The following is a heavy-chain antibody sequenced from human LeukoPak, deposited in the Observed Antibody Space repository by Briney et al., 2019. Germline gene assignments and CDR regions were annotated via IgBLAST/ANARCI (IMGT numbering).Heavy chain of an antibody. CDR1: GYTLTSHD. CDR2: MNPKSGGT. CDR3: ARDLFPFGSMDV. Sequence: GASVKVSCKASGYTLTSHDINWVRQAAGQGLEWMGWMNPKSGGTNYAQKFQGRVTMTRDTSISTAYMELSRLRSDDTAVYYCARDLFPFGSMDVWGKGTTVTVSS. J-gene: IGHJ6*03. V-gene: IGHV1-2*02. D-gene: IGHD3-16*01.